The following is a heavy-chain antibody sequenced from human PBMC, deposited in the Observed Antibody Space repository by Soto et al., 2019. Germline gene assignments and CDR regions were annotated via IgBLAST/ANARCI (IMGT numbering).Heavy chain of an antibody. CDR2: IIPIFGTA. Sequence: GASVKVCCKDSGCTFSSNASSWVRQAPRQGLEWMGGIIPIFGTANYAQKFQGRVTITADESTSTAYMELSSLRSEDTAVYYCARRYCISTSCYVNGMDVWGQGTTVTVSS. CDR3: ARRYCISTSCYVNGMDV. D-gene: IGHD2-2*01. CDR1: GCTFSSNA. J-gene: IGHJ6*02. V-gene: IGHV1-69*13.